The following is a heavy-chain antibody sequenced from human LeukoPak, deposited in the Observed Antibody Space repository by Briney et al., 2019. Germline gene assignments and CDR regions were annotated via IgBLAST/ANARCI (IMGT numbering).Heavy chain of an antibody. J-gene: IGHJ4*02. Sequence: GGSLRLSCAASGFTVTTNYMTWVRQAPGKGLEWVSVIYSGGYTDYADSVKGRFTISRDNSKNTLDLQMNSLRAEDTAVYYCARRLEYSGSKGVFDYWGQGTLVTVSS. CDR3: ARRLEYSGSKGVFDY. D-gene: IGHD1-26*01. V-gene: IGHV3-66*01. CDR1: GFTVTTNY. CDR2: IYSGGYT.